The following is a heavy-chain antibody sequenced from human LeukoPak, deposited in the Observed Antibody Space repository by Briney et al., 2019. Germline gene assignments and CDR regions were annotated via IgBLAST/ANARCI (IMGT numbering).Heavy chain of an antibody. V-gene: IGHV3-48*03. Sequence: GGSLRLSCAASGVTFSHYEMNWVREAPGKGLEWVSYIHSSGTSMYYADSVKGRFTISRDNAKNSLYLQMNSLRAEDTAVYYCAKGGYCSGGTCYLFNAFDLWGQGTMVPVSS. J-gene: IGHJ3*01. CDR3: AKGGYCSGGTCYLFNAFDL. CDR2: IHSSGTSM. D-gene: IGHD2-15*01. CDR1: GVTFSHYE.